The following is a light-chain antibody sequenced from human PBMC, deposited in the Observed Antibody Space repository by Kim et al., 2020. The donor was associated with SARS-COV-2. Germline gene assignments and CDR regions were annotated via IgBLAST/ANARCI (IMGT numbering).Light chain of an antibody. CDR1: QSITGW. J-gene: IGKJ1*01. V-gene: IGKV1-5*01. CDR2: DAS. Sequence: GDRVTITCRASQSITGWLAWYQQKPGKAPQLLIYDASNLESGVPSRFSGSGSGTEFTLTISSLQPDDFATYYCQQYNAYRTFGQGTKV. CDR3: QQYNAYRT.